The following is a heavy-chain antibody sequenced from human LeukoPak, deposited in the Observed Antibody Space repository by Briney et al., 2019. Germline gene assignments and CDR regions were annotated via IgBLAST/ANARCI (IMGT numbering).Heavy chain of an antibody. CDR1: GGSFSGYS. V-gene: IGHV4-34*01. CDR2: INHSGGT. CDR3: ARGEGGAHDY. D-gene: IGHD1-26*01. J-gene: IGHJ4*02. Sequence: PSETLSLTCAVYGGSFSGYSWNWIRQPPVKGLEWIGEINHSGGTNYNPSLKSRVTISVDTSKNQFSLKLSSVTAADTAVYYCARGEGGAHDYWGQGTLVTVSS.